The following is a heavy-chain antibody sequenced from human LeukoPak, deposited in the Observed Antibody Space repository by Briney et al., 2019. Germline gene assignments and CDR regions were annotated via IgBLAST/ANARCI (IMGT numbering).Heavy chain of an antibody. Sequence: GGSLRLSCSASGFTFTTYAMHWVRQAPGKGLEWVAVISFGGNTNSYADSVKGRFTISRDNSKNTLYLQMGGLRAEDTAVYYCARSVCITTGCNYGYYFDYWGQGTLVTVSS. V-gene: IGHV3-30-3*01. D-gene: IGHD2-2*01. CDR1: GFTFTTYA. CDR2: ISFGGNTN. J-gene: IGHJ4*02. CDR3: ARSVCITTGCNYGYYFDY.